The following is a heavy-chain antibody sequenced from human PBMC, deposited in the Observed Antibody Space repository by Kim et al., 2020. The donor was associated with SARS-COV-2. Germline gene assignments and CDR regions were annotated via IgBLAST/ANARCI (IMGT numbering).Heavy chain of an antibody. D-gene: IGHD4-4*01. CDR1: GFTFSGYY. J-gene: IGHJ1*01. CDR2: ISKSSSDT. CDR3: ARGGLRGCSNYCD. V-gene: IGHV3-11*06. Sequence: GGSLRLSCVGSGFTFSGYYMSWIRQAPGKGLEWVAYISKSSSDTNHVDSVKGRFTISRDNAKNSLYLQMNSLRAEDTAVYYCARGGLRGCSNYCDWGQ.